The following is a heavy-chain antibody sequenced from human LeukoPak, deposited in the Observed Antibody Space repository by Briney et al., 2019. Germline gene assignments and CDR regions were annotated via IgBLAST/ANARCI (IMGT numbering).Heavy chain of an antibody. Sequence: GGSLRLSCAASGFTFSDSWMHWVRQAPGKGLVWVSHINGDGSRVTYADSVKGRFAISRDNAKNTLILQMNGLRAEDTAVYYCARVYSANGYGSGYYDYWGQGTLVTVSS. D-gene: IGHD3-10*01. CDR1: GFTFSDSW. CDR2: INGDGSRV. CDR3: ARVYSANGYGSGYYDY. V-gene: IGHV3-74*01. J-gene: IGHJ4*02.